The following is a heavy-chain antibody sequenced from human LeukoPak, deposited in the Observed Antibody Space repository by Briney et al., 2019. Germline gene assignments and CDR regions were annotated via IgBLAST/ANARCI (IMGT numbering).Heavy chain of an antibody. V-gene: IGHV3-7*04. CDR2: IKEDGSEK. CDR3: SGGSRFVDY. D-gene: IGHD3-10*01. CDR1: GFIFSNYW. J-gene: IGHJ4*02. Sequence: GGSLRLSCAASGFIFSNYWMTWVRQAPGKGLEWVANIKEDGSEKYYVDSVKGRFTISRDNAKNSLFLQMNSLRVEDTAVYYCSGGSRFVDYWGQGTLVTVSS.